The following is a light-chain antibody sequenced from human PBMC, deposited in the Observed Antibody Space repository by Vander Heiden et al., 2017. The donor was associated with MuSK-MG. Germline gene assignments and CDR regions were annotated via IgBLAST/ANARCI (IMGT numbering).Light chain of an antibody. CDR1: SSDVGAYDY. V-gene: IGLV2-8*01. CDR3: ISYARTDRLV. CDR2: EVT. J-gene: IGLJ3*02. Sequence: QSALTQPPSASGSPGQSVTISCTGTSSDVGAYDYVSWYQQHPGEAPKSLIYEVTKRPSGVPDRFSGSKSGNTASLTVSGLQAEDEADYFCISYARTDRLVFGGGTKLTVL.